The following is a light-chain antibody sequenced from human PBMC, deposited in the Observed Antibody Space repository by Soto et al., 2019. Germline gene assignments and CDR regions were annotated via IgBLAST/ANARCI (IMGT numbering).Light chain of an antibody. CDR1: SSDVGVYNY. J-gene: IGLJ2*01. CDR3: CSYADSSSFRVL. CDR2: DVT. V-gene: IGLV2-11*01. Sequence: QSVLTQPRSVSGSPGQSVTISCTGTSSDVGVYNYVSWYQQHPGKAPKLIIYDVTKRPSGVPDRFSGSKSANTASLIISGLQAADEAEYYCCCCSYADSSSFRVLFGGGTQLT.